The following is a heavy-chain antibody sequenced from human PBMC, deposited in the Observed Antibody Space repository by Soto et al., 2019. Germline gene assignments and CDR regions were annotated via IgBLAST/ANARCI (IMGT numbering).Heavy chain of an antibody. CDR3: ARGGRGYSSAPRYYFDY. CDR1: GGSFSSNP. CDR2: IIPIFATV. Sequence: QVQLVQSGSEVKKPGSSVKVSCKASGGSFSSNPISWVRQAPGQGLEWMAGIIPIFATVHYAQKFQGRVTITADESTSTAYIELTRLRSEDTAVYFCARGGRGYSSAPRYYFDYWGQGTLVTVSS. D-gene: IGHD5-18*01. V-gene: IGHV1-69*01. J-gene: IGHJ4*02.